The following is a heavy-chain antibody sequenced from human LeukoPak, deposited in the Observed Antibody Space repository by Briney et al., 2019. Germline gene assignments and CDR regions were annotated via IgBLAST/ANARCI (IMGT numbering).Heavy chain of an antibody. Sequence: GGSLRLSCAASGFTFTDHYMSWVRQAPGKGLEWVSYISSGGDIIYYADSVKGRFTISRDNAKNSLFLQMNSLRAEDTAVYYCARSLSDAFDIWGQGTMVTVSS. CDR2: ISSGGDII. V-gene: IGHV3-11*04. CDR3: ARSLSDAFDI. CDR1: GFTFTDHY. J-gene: IGHJ3*02. D-gene: IGHD2/OR15-2a*01.